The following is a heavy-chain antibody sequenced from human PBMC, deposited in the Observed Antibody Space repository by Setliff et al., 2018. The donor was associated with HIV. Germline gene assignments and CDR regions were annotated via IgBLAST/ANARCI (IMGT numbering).Heavy chain of an antibody. CDR3: VRWYYCVSGACYRADY. Sequence: PSETLSLTCSVYGTSFSDHYWSWVRQTPGKGLEWIGEMNQSGTTNYTPSLKSRVIMSIDTSERQFSLKLTSVTAADTAVYYCVRWYYCVSGACYRADYWGQGTMVTVSS. V-gene: IGHV4-34*01. CDR2: MNQSGTT. J-gene: IGHJ4*02. CDR1: GTSFSDHY. D-gene: IGHD2-21*02.